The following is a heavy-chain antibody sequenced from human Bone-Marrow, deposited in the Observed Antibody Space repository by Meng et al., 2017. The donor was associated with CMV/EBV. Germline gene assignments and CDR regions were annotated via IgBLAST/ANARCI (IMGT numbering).Heavy chain of an antibody. V-gene: IGHV1-2*02. CDR2: INPNSGGT. D-gene: IGHD4-23*01. Sequence: ASVKVSCKASGYTFTGYYMHWVRQAPGQGLEWMGWINPNSGGTNYAQKSQGRVTMTRDTSTSTAYMELSSMRSDDPAVYYCARSIGPLGIKVVRDYGWFDPWGQGTLVTVSS. CDR1: GYTFTGYY. CDR3: ARSIGPLGIKVVRDYGWFDP. J-gene: IGHJ5*02.